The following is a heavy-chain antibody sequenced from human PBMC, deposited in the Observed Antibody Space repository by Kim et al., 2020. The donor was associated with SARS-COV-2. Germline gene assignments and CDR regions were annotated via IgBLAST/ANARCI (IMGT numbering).Heavy chain of an antibody. CDR3: AKDFGSRGVGATLEY. Sequence: GGSLRLSCAASGFTFSAYAMTWVRQAPGMGLQWVSTITASGDSTFSVDSVKGRFTISRGNSKNTLYLQMTSLRVEDTAVYYCAKDFGSRGVGATLEYWG. J-gene: IGHJ4*01. CDR2: ITASGDST. CDR1: GFTFSAYA. D-gene: IGHD3-3*01. V-gene: IGHV3-23*01.